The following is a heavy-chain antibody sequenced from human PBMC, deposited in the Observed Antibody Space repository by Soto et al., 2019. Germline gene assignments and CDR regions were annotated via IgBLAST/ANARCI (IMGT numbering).Heavy chain of an antibody. J-gene: IGHJ4*02. D-gene: IGHD6-19*01. Sequence: ASVKVSCKASGYTFTSYDINWVRQATGQGLEWMGWMNPNSGNTGYAQKFQGRVTMTRNTSISTAYMELSSLRSEDTAVYYCARGLISGWYYYFDYWGQGTLVTVSS. CDR2: MNPNSGNT. CDR1: GYTFTSYD. V-gene: IGHV1-8*01. CDR3: ARGLISGWYYYFDY.